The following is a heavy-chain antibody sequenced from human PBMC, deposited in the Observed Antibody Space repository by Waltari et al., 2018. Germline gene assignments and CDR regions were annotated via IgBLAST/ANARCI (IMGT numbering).Heavy chain of an antibody. D-gene: IGHD4-17*01. Sequence: QVQLQESGPGLVKPSETLSLTCTVSGGSISSYYCSWIRQPPGKGLEWIGYIYYSGSTNYNPSLKSRVTISVDTSKNQFSLKLSSVTAADTAVYYCARGGSTVTSFDYWGQGTLVTVSS. CDR2: IYYSGST. CDR1: GGSISSYY. CDR3: ARGGSTVTSFDY. J-gene: IGHJ4*02. V-gene: IGHV4-59*01.